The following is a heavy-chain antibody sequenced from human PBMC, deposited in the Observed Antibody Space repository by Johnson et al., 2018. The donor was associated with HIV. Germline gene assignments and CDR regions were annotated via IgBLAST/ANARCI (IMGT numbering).Heavy chain of an antibody. CDR3: AKDPNSSSWLRDAFDV. CDR1: GFTFSSYG. Sequence: QVQLVESGGGVVQPGGSLRLSCAASGFTFSSYGMHWVRQAPGKGLEWVAFIRYDGSNKYYADSVKGRFTISRDTSKSTVYLQLSSLRVEDTAVYYCAKDPNSSSWLRDAFDVWGHGTMVTVSS. CDR2: IRYDGSNK. D-gene: IGHD6-13*01. V-gene: IGHV3-30*02. J-gene: IGHJ3*01.